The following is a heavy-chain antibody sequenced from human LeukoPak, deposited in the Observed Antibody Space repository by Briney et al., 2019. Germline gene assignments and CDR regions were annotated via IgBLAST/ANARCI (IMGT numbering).Heavy chain of an antibody. CDR1: GFTFSSYA. D-gene: IGHD1-26*01. V-gene: IGHV3-23*01. CDR2: ISGSGGST. Sequence: GGSLRLSCAASGFTFSSYAMSWVRQAPGKGLEWVSAISGSGGSTYYADSVKGRFTISRDNSKNTLYLRMNSLRAEDTAVYYCAKDREWELQKSDYWGQGTLVTVSS. J-gene: IGHJ4*02. CDR3: AKDREWELQKSDY.